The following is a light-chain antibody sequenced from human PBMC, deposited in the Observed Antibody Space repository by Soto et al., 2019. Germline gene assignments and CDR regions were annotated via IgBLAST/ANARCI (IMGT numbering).Light chain of an antibody. CDR2: GAS. CDR3: QQYGSSPPLT. V-gene: IGKV3-20*01. Sequence: EIVLTQSPDTLSLSPGERATLSCRASQSVSSNYLAWYQQKPGQAPSLLIYGASSRATGIPDRFSGSGSGTDFTLTISRLEPEDSAEYYCQQYGSSPPLTFGGGTKVEIK. J-gene: IGKJ4*01. CDR1: QSVSSNY.